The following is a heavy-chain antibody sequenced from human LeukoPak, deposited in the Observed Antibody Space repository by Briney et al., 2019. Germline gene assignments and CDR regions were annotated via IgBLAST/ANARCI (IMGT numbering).Heavy chain of an antibody. Sequence: SETLSLTCTVSGDSIGTSGYYCSWIRQHPGTGLEWIAYIHYIGNTYYNPSLESRVTMSVDTSSNQFSLNVASVTAADTAVYYCARVRDDYFFDYWGQGILVTVSS. V-gene: IGHV4-31*03. J-gene: IGHJ4*02. D-gene: IGHD3-3*01. CDR2: IHYIGNT. CDR3: ARVRDDYFFDY. CDR1: GDSIGTSGYY.